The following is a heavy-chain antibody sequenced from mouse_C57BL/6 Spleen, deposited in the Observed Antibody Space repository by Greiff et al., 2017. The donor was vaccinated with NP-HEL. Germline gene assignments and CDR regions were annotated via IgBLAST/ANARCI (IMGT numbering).Heavy chain of an antibody. V-gene: IGHV1-64*01. CDR1: GYTFTSYW. J-gene: IGHJ2*01. CDR3: ARDGYYGNYEDY. Sequence: VQLQQPGAELVKPGASVKLSCKASGYTFTSYWMHWVKQRPGQGLEWIGMIHPNSGSTNYNEKFKSKATLTVDKSSSTAYMQLSSLTSEDSAVYYCARDGYYGNYEDYWGQGTTLTVSS. CDR2: IHPNSGST. D-gene: IGHD2-1*01.